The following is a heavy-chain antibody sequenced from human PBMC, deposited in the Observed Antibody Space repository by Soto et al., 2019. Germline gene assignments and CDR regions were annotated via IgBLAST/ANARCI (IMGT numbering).Heavy chain of an antibody. V-gene: IGHV1-3*01. Sequence: ASVKVSCKASGDTFTDYAIHWLRQAPGQGLEWMAWIAAGNGKTKYSQKFQGRVTITTDTSATTAYMELSGLRSEDTAIYYCAKGSQLWTPDYWGQGTLVTVSS. CDR1: GDTFTDYA. CDR2: IAAGNGKT. J-gene: IGHJ4*02. D-gene: IGHD6-13*01. CDR3: AKGSQLWTPDY.